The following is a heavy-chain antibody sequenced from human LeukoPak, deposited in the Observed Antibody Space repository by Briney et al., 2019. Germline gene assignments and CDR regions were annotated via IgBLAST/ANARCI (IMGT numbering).Heavy chain of an antibody. D-gene: IGHD3-22*01. V-gene: IGHV1-24*01. CDR3: ATGPNYYDSSGYYPSPLQH. J-gene: IGHJ1*01. Sequence: ASVKVSCKVSGYTLTELSMHWVRQAPGKGLEWMGGFDPEDGETIYAQKFQGRVTMTEDTSTDTAYMELSSLRSEDTAVYYCATGPNYYDSSGYYPSPLQHWGQGTLVTVSS. CDR1: GYTLTELS. CDR2: FDPEDGET.